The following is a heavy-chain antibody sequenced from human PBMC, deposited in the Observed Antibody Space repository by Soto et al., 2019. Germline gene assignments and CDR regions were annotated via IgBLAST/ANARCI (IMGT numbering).Heavy chain of an antibody. CDR3: AKGLRWFDP. CDR1: GFSVSDYA. Sequence: GGSLRLSCAASGFSVSDYAMSWVRQAPGKGLEWVSSISGSGDGTYYGDSVKGRFTLSRDTSQKTLYLQMNSLRAEDTAVYYCAKGLRWFDPWGQGTLVTVPS. CDR2: ISGSGDGT. D-gene: IGHD3-10*01. J-gene: IGHJ5*02. V-gene: IGHV3-23*01.